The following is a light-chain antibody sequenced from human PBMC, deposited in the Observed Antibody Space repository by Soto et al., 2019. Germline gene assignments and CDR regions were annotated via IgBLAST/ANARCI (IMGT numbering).Light chain of an antibody. CDR3: LQYNFYPYT. Sequence: DIQMTQSPSTLSASVGDRVTITCRASQSITNWLAWYQHKPGKAPRLLIYMASSLESGVPSRFSGSGAETEFTLTISSLQPDDFATYYCLQYNFYPYTFGQGTKPEIK. J-gene: IGKJ2*01. CDR1: QSITNW. CDR2: MAS. V-gene: IGKV1-5*03.